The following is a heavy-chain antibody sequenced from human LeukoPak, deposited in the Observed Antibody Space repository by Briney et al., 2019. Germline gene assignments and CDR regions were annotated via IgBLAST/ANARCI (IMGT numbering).Heavy chain of an antibody. D-gene: IGHD3-10*01. J-gene: IGHJ3*02. CDR1: GHNFTGYY. Sequence: ASVKVSCKASGHNFTGYYMHWVRQAPGQGLEWMGWINPNSGGTNYAQKFQGRVTMTRDTSISTAYMDLSGLRSDDTAVYYCARGFVVRGVSPIRPPLSGAFHIWGQGTMVTVSS. CDR2: INPNSGGT. CDR3: ARGFVVRGVSPIRPPLSGAFHI. V-gene: IGHV1-2*02.